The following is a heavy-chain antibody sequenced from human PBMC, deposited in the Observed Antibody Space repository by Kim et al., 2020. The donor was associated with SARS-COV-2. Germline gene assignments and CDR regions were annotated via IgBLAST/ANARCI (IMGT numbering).Heavy chain of an antibody. CDR3: ARDLAAAIIDYFDY. CDR2: IYYSGST. D-gene: IGHD2-2*01. CDR1: GGSISSSSYY. Sequence: SETLSLTCTVSGGSISSSSYYWGWIRQPPGKGLEWIGSIYYSGSTYYNPSLKSRVTISVDTSKNQFSLKLSSVTAADTAVYYCARDLAAAIIDYFDYWG. J-gene: IGHJ4*01. V-gene: IGHV4-39*07.